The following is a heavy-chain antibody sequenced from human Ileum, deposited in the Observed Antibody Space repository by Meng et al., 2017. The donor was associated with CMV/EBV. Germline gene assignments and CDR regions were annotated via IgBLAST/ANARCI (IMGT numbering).Heavy chain of an antibody. Sequence: QLQPVRCGADVKTPVASLKDSCKASGYTFSGYYMHWVRHAPGEGLEWMGWNNPNSGGTNYAQKLQGRVTMTRVTSISIAYIELSSLSSDDSAVYYCARGLRVGELGFDYWGQGTLVTVSS. CDR3: ARGLRVGELGFDY. J-gene: IGHJ4*02. V-gene: IGHV1-2*02. CDR2: NNPNSGGT. CDR1: GYTFSGYY. D-gene: IGHD3-10*01.